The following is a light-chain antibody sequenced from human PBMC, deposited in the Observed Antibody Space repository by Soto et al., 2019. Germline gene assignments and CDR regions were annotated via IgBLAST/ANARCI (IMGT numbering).Light chain of an antibody. CDR1: NSDVGGYNY. CDR3: CSYAGDNTLI. CDR2: DVT. Sequence: QSVLTQPRSVSGSPGQSVTISCTGTNSDVGGYNYVSWFQQHPGKAPKIMIYDVTERPSGVPDRFSGSKSGNTASLTISGLQAEDEADYYCCSYAGDNTLIFGGGTKLTVL. V-gene: IGLV2-11*01. J-gene: IGLJ2*01.